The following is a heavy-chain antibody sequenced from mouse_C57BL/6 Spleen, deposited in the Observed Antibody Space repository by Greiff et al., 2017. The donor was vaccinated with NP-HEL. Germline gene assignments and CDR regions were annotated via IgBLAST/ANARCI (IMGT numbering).Heavy chain of an antibody. J-gene: IGHJ4*01. D-gene: IGHD4-1*01. CDR2: IHPNSGST. V-gene: IGHV1-64*01. Sequence: QVQLQQPGAELVKPGASVKLSCKASGYTFTSYWMHWVKQRPGQGLEWIGMIHPNSGSTNYNEKFKSKATLTVDKSSSTAYMQLSSLTSEESAVYYCASRLTGRDYYAMDYWGQGTSVTVSS. CDR1: GYTFTSYW. CDR3: ASRLTGRDYYAMDY.